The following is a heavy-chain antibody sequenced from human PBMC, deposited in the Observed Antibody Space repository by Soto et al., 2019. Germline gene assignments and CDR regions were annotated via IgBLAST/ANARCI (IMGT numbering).Heavy chain of an antibody. J-gene: IGHJ4*02. CDR1: GFTFSNYW. D-gene: IGHD2-15*01. CDR2: ITSDGTDR. Sequence: EVQLLQSGGGLVQPGGSLRLSCAASGFTFSNYWIHWVRQAPGKGLVHVSRITSDGTDRAYADSVKGRFTISRDNAKNMVYLQMNSLRAEDTAVYYCARDAGSGTPFDYWGQGTLVTVSS. CDR3: ARDAGSGTPFDY. V-gene: IGHV3-74*01.